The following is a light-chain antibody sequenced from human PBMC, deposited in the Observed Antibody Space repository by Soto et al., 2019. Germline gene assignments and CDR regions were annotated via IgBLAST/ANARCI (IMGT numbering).Light chain of an antibody. Sequence: EIMFKQSPATLSLSTGERATLSCRASQSVNVLLGWYQQRPGQAPRLLIYDASKRATGIPARFSGSGFETDFTLTISSLEPEDFAVDYCQQRISWPLPFGGGTKVEIK. CDR3: QQRISWPLP. CDR1: QSVNVL. CDR2: DAS. V-gene: IGKV3-11*01. J-gene: IGKJ4*01.